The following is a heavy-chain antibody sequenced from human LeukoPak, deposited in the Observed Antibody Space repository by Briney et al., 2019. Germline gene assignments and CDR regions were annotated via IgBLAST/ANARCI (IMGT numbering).Heavy chain of an antibody. CDR3: AKEGSYSSSWYRGDN. J-gene: IGHJ4*02. Sequence: GGSLRLSCAASGFTFSSYAMSWVRQAPGKGLEWVSAISGRGDSTYYGDSVKGRFTISRDNSKNTLYLQMNSLRAEDTAVYYCAKEGSYSSSWYRGDNWGQGTQVTVSS. CDR2: ISGRGDST. D-gene: IGHD6-13*01. CDR1: GFTFSSYA. V-gene: IGHV3-23*01.